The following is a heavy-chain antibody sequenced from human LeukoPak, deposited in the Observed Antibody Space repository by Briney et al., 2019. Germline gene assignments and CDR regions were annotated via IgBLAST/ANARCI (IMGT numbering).Heavy chain of an antibody. V-gene: IGHV1-2*06. Sequence: ASVKVSCKASGYTFTGYYIHWVRQAPGQGLEWMGRINPNSADTHYAQKFQGRVTMTRDTSISTAYMELSRLRSDDTAVYYCARLRPNSSGYYLVAFDIWGQGTMVTVSS. CDR1: GYTFTGYY. J-gene: IGHJ3*02. CDR2: INPNSADT. D-gene: IGHD3-22*01. CDR3: ARLRPNSSGYYLVAFDI.